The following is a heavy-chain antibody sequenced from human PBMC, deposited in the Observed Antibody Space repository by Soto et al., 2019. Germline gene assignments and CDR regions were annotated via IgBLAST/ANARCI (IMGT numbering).Heavy chain of an antibody. D-gene: IGHD2-15*01. CDR1: GDGFSIYW. Sequence: PGESLKISCKDSGDGFSIYWVAWLRQMPGKGLEWVGIIYPGNSDTMYSPSLQGQVTISADTALSTTYLQWDTLKPSDTAMYFCASDSHCGGGNCPVGGFDRWGQGTMVTVSS. V-gene: IGHV5-51*01. CDR2: IYPGNSDT. J-gene: IGHJ3*02. CDR3: ASDSHCGGGNCPVGGFDR.